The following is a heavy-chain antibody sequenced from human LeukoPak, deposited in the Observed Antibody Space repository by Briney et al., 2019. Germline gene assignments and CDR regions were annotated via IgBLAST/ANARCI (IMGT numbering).Heavy chain of an antibody. Sequence: ASVKVSCKASGYTFTSYGISWVRQAPGQGLEWMGWISANNGNTNYAQKLQGRVTMTTDTSTSTAYMELRSLRSDDTAVYYCARDLGLIYYYDSSGYYSDAFDIWGQGTMVTVSS. D-gene: IGHD3-22*01. J-gene: IGHJ3*02. CDR1: GYTFTSYG. CDR2: ISANNGNT. CDR3: ARDLGLIYYYDSSGYYSDAFDI. V-gene: IGHV1-18*01.